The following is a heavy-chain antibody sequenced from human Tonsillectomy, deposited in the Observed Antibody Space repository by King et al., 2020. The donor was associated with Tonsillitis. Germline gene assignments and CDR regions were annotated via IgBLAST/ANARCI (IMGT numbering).Heavy chain of an antibody. Sequence: VQLVESGGGLVQPGGSLRLSCAASGVIFSSYWMNWVRQAPGKGLEWVANIKQDGSMKCYVDSVKGRFTISRDDAKNSLYLQMNSLRAEDTAVYYCATYSSSWNGFDYWGQGTLVTVSS. J-gene: IGHJ4*02. D-gene: IGHD6-13*01. CDR1: GVIFSSYW. CDR3: ATYSSSWNGFDY. CDR2: IKQDGSMK. V-gene: IGHV3-7*01.